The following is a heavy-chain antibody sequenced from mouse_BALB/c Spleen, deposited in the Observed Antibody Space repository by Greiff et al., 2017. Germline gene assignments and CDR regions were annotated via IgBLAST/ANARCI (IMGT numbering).Heavy chain of an antibody. CDR3: ARRGYRYDVAWFAY. CDR1: GYSITSDYA. D-gene: IGHD2-14*01. V-gene: IGHV3-2*02. J-gene: IGHJ3*01. CDR2: ISYSGST. Sequence: DLQLQESGPGLVKPSQSLSLTCTVTGYSITSDYAWNWIRQFPGNKLEWMGYISYSGSTSYNPSLKSRISITRDTSKNQFFLQLNSVTTEDTATYYCARRGYRYDVAWFAYWGQGTLVTVSA.